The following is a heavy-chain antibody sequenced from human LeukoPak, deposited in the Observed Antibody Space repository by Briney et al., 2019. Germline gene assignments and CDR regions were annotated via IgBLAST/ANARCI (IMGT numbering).Heavy chain of an antibody. CDR3: AKTQTGYSSGWYIPPADY. Sequence: GGSLRLSSAASGFTFSSYGMHWVRQAPGKGLEWVAFIRCDGSNKYYADSVKGRFTISRDNSKNTLYLQMNSLRAEDTAVYYCAKTQTGYSSGWYIPPADYWGQGTLVTVSS. V-gene: IGHV3-30*02. D-gene: IGHD6-19*01. CDR1: GFTFSSYG. J-gene: IGHJ4*02. CDR2: IRCDGSNK.